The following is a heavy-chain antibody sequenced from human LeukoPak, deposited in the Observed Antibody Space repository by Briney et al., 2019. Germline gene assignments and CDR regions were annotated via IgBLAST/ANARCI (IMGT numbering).Heavy chain of an antibody. CDR2: IYYTGST. J-gene: IGHJ4*02. D-gene: IGHD3-22*01. V-gene: IGHV4-39*07. CDR1: GGSIRSATYY. CDR3: ARDRYYYDSSGYSTLDY. Sequence: SETLSLTCTVSGGSIRSATYYWAWIRPSPGTGVEWIGSIYYTGSTSYNPSLRGRVTISVDTSKNQFSLKLSSVTAADTAVYYCARDRYYYDSSGYSTLDYRGQGTLVTVSS.